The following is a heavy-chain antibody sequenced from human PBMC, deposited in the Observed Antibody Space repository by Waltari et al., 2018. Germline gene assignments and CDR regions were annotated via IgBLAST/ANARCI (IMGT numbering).Heavy chain of an antibody. CDR1: GFTFSSYG. CDR2: SVYYGSNK. CDR3: ARDRGGVYSYGLDY. J-gene: IGHJ4*02. V-gene: IGHV3-33*01. Sequence: QVQLVESGGGVVQPGRSLRLSCAASGFTFSSYGMHWVRQAPGKGLEWVAVSVYYGSNKYYADSVKVRFTISRDNSKNTLYLQMNSLRAEDTAVYYCARDRGGVYSYGLDYWGQGPLVTVSS. D-gene: IGHD5-18*01.